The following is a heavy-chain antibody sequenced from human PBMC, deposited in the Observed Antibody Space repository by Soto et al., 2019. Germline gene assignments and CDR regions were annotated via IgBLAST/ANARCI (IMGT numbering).Heavy chain of an antibody. CDR2: IYYSGST. D-gene: IGHD3-22*01. V-gene: IGHV4-31*03. CDR1: GGSISSGGYY. CDR3: ARDRYDSSGSDY. Sequence: SETLSLTCTVSGGSISSGGYYWSWIRQHPGKGLEWIGYIYYSGSTYYNPSLKSRVTISVDTSKNQFSLKLSSVTVADTAVYYCARDRYDSSGSDYWGQGTLVTVSS. J-gene: IGHJ4*02.